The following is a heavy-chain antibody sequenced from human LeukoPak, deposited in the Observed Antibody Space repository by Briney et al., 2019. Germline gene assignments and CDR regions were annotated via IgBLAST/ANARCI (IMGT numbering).Heavy chain of an antibody. CDR2: ISDSGGSA. D-gene: IGHD5-12*01. V-gene: IGHV3-23*01. CDR3: AKAPGGGYDFPDFDY. J-gene: IGHJ4*02. CDR1: GFTFNTYA. Sequence: PGGSLRLSCAASGFTFNTYAMSWVRQAPGKGLEWVSAISDSGGSAYYADSVKGRFTISRDNSKNTLYLQMNSLRAEDTAVYYCAKAPGGGYDFPDFDYWGQGTLVTVSS.